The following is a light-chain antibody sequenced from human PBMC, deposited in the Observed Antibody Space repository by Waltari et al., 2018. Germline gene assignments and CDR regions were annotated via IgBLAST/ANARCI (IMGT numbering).Light chain of an antibody. J-gene: IGKJ2*01. Sequence: EIVMTQSPATLSLSPGERATLSCRASQSVSNNLAWYQQKPGQAPRLLIYGAFTRATGITARFSGSGSGTEFTLTISSLQSEDFAVYYCQQYNNWPPEYTFGQGTKLEIQ. CDR2: GAF. CDR3: QQYNNWPPEYT. CDR1: QSVSNN. V-gene: IGKV3-15*01.